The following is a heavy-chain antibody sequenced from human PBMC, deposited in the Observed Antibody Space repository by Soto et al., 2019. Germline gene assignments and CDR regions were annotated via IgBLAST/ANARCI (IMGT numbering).Heavy chain of an antibody. V-gene: IGHV1-18*01. CDR1: GYTFTSYG. Sequence: QVQLVQSGAEVKKPGASVKVSCKASGYTFTSYGISWVRQAPGQGLEWMGWISAYNGNTNYAQKLQGRVTMTTDTSSSPGYMELRSLRSDDTAVYYCARLGGELLGYGYYYGMDVWGQGTTVTVSS. CDR2: ISAYNGNT. D-gene: IGHD2-15*01. CDR3: ARLGGELLGYGYYYGMDV. J-gene: IGHJ6*02.